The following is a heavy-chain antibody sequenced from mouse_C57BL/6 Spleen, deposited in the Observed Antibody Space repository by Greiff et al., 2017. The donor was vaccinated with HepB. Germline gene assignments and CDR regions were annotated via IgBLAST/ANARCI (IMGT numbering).Heavy chain of an antibody. J-gene: IGHJ3*01. CDR2: IYIGNGYT. CDR3: ASSAYYSNPAWFAY. V-gene: IGHV1-58*01. Sequence: EVQLQQSGAELVRPGSSVKMSCKTSGYTFTSYGINWVKQRPGQGLEWIGYIYIGNGYTEYNEKFKGKATLTSDTSSSTAYMQLSSLTSEDSANYFCASSAYYSNPAWFAYWGQGTLVPVSA. CDR1: GYTFTSYG. D-gene: IGHD2-5*01.